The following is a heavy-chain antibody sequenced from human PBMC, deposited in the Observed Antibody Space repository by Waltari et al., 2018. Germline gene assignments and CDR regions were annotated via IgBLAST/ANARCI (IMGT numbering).Heavy chain of an antibody. CDR2: INHSGST. Sequence: QVQLQQWGAGLLKPSETLSLTCAVYGGSFSGYYWSWIRQPPGKGLEWIGEINHSGSTNYNPSLKSRVTISVDTSKNQFSLKLSSVTAADTAVYYCARGRDRRVAVAGTRRGSLDYWGQGTLVTVSS. CDR3: ARGRDRRVAVAGTRRGSLDY. V-gene: IGHV4-34*01. J-gene: IGHJ4*02. CDR1: GGSFSGYY. D-gene: IGHD6-19*01.